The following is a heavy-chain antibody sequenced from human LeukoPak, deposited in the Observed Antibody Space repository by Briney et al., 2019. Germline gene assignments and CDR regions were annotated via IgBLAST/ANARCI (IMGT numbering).Heavy chain of an antibody. V-gene: IGHV3-21*01. CDR2: ISSSSSYI. Sequence: GGSLRLSCAASGFTFSTYTMNWVSQAPGKGLEWVSTISSSSSYIYYGDSVKGRFTISRDNAKNSLYLQMNSLRAEDTAVYYCARDKYSSSSIPLDYWGQGTLVTVSS. J-gene: IGHJ4*02. D-gene: IGHD6-6*01. CDR3: ARDKYSSSSIPLDY. CDR1: GFTFSTYT.